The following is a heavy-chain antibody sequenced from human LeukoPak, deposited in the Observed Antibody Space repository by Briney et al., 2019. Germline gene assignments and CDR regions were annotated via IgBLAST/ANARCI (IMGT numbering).Heavy chain of an antibody. CDR1: GGSIRSSSYY. CDR2: IYYSGST. D-gene: IGHD2-15*01. CDR3: ARRETSAQYSNYFDY. Sequence: PSETLSLTCTVSGGSIRSSSYYWDWIRQPPGKGLEWIGSIYYSGSTYYNSSLKSRVSISVDTSKNQFSLKVSSVTAADTAVYYCARRETSAQYSNYFDYWDQGTLVTVSS. J-gene: IGHJ4*02. V-gene: IGHV4-39*01.